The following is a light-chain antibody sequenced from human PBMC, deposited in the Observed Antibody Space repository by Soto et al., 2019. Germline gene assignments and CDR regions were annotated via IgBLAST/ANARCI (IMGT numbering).Light chain of an antibody. CDR2: EGS. Sequence: QSALTQPASVSGSPGQSITISCTGTSSDVGSYNLVSWYQQHPGKAPKLMIYEGSKRLSGVSNRFSGYKSGNTASLTISGLQAEDEADYYCCSYAGSSTFVVFGGGTKLTVL. CDR1: SSDVGSYNL. J-gene: IGLJ2*01. CDR3: CSYAGSSTFVV. V-gene: IGLV2-23*03.